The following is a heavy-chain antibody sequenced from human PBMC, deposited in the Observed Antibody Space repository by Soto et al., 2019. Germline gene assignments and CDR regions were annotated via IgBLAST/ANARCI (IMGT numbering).Heavy chain of an antibody. J-gene: IGHJ1*01. CDR1: GGSFSGCY. D-gene: IGHD6-13*01. CDR3: ARGRVRIAAAEYFQH. V-gene: IGHV4-34*01. CDR2: INHSGST. Sequence: SETLSLTCAVYGGSFSGCYWSWIRQPPGKGLEWIGEINHSGSTNYNPSLKSRVTISVDTSKNQFSLKLSSVTAADTAVYYCARGRVRIAAAEYFQHWGQGTLVTVSS.